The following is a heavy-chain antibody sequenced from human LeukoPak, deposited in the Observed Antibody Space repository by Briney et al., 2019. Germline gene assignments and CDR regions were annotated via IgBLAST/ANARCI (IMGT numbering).Heavy chain of an antibody. D-gene: IGHD1-14*01. J-gene: IGHJ4*02. CDR3: ARDSYRALEY. Sequence: GGSLRLSCAAPGFTFSSHWINWVRQAPGKGREWVAHINQDGGEKFYVDSVKGRFTISRDNAKNSLYLQMNSLRAEDTATYYCARDSYRALEYWGQGTLVTVSS. CDR1: GFTFSSHW. CDR2: INQDGGEK. V-gene: IGHV3-7*01.